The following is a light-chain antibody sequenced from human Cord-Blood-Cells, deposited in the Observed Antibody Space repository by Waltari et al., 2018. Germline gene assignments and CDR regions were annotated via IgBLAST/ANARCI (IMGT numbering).Light chain of an antibody. CDR2: EVR. J-gene: IGLJ2*01. V-gene: IGLV2-8*01. CDR1: SSDVWAYNT. CDR3: SSYAGSNNLV. Sequence: QSALTQPPSESGSPGSPVTLSCTGTSSDVWAYNTITWYQQHTGKAPQPMIYEVRKRPSGVPDRFSGSKSGNTASLTVSGLQAEDEADYYCSSYAGSNNLVFGGGTKLTVL.